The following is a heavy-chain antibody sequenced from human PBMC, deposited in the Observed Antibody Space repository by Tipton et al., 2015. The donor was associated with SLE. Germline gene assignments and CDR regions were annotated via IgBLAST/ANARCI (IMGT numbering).Heavy chain of an antibody. CDR1: GFTFGDYA. Sequence: SLRLSCTTSGFTFGDYAMNWFRQAPGKGLEWVGFVRSKRYGGTTEYAASVRGRFTISRDDSKRIAYLQMNSLKTEDTALYYCARATASFYWGQGTLVTVSS. D-gene: IGHD5-12*01. V-gene: IGHV3-49*03. CDR2: VRSKRYGGTT. CDR3: ARATASFY. J-gene: IGHJ4*02.